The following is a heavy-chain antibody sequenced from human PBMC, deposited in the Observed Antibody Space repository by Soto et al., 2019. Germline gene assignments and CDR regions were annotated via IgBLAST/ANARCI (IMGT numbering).Heavy chain of an antibody. V-gene: IGHV3-23*01. CDR2: ISGSGGST. CDR1: GFTFNIYS. CDR3: AKDWTSI. J-gene: IGHJ3*02. D-gene: IGHD3-3*01. Sequence: EVQLLESGGGFVQPGGSLRISCAASGFTFNIYSMTWLRQAPGKGLEWVSTISGSGGSTYYTESVKGRFTISRDNSKNTLFLQMSSLRAEDTAAYDCAKDWTSIWGQGTMVTVSS.